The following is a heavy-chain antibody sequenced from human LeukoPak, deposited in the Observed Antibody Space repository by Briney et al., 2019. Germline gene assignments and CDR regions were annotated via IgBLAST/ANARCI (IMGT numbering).Heavy chain of an antibody. D-gene: IGHD3-3*01. CDR3: ARGGADYDFWSGYATNPHY. CDR1: GGSFSGYY. Sequence: NPSETLSLTCAVYGGSFSGYYWSWIRQPPGKGLEWIGEINHSGSTNYNPSLKSRVTISVDTSKNQFSLKLSSVTAADTAVYYCARGGADYDFWSGYATNPHYWGQGTLVTVPS. CDR2: INHSGST. J-gene: IGHJ4*02. V-gene: IGHV4-34*01.